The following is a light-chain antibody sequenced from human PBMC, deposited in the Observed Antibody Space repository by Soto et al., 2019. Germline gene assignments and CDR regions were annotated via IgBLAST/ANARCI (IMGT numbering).Light chain of an antibody. CDR3: AAWDDSLSGVV. Sequence: QSVLTQPPSASGTPEQRVTISCSGRSSNIGSNYVYWYQQLPGTAPKLLIYRNNQRPSGVPDRFSGSKSGTSASLAISGLRSEDEANYYCAAWDDSLSGVVFGGGTQLTVL. CDR1: SSNIGSNY. V-gene: IGLV1-47*01. J-gene: IGLJ3*02. CDR2: RNN.